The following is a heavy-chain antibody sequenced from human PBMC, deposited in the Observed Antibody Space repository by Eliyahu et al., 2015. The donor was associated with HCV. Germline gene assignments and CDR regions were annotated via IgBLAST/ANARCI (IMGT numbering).Heavy chain of an antibody. CDR1: GGAIXNYH. Sequence: QVQLQESGPGLVKPAETLSLTCTVSGGAIXNYHGSWIRQSAGRGLEWIGRINSSGSTIYNPSLKSRVTMSVETSKTQVSLRLNSVTAADTAIYYCARDRTMFTLSYTSYHYMDVWGNGTTVTVSS. V-gene: IGHV4-4*07. J-gene: IGHJ6*03. CDR2: INSSGST. D-gene: IGHD3-10*02. CDR3: ARDRTMFTLSYTSYHYMDV.